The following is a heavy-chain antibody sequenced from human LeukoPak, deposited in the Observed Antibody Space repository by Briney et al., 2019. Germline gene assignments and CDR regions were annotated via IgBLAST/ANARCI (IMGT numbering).Heavy chain of an antibody. J-gene: IGHJ4*02. Sequence: GGSLRLSCAASGFTFSTSYMSWVRQAPGKGLEWVSVTYSGGTTYYADSVKDRFTISRDSSKNSLYLQINTLRVEDTAVYYCARVSPFDYWGQGTLVTVSS. CDR1: GFTFSTSY. CDR2: TYSGGTT. V-gene: IGHV3-66*01. CDR3: ARVSPFDY.